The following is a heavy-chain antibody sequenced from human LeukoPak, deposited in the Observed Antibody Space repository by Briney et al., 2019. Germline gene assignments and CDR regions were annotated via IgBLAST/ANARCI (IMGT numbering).Heavy chain of an antibody. CDR3: TRIYNIRYFDT. J-gene: IGHJ4*02. Sequence: GGSVRLSCAASGFIFSSYGMHWVRQPPAKGLEWVAGIWSDASNTYYVDSVKGRFTISRNNSKNTLFLQMNSLRAEDTAVYYCTRIYNIRYFDTWGQGTLVTVSS. V-gene: IGHV3-33*08. CDR2: IWSDASNT. CDR1: GFIFSSYG. D-gene: IGHD3-9*01.